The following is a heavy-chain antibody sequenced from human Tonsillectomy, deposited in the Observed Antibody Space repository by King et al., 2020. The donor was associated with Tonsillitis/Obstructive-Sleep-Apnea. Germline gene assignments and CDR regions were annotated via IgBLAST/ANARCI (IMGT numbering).Heavy chain of an antibody. D-gene: IGHD1-7*01. CDR1: GGSISSHY. CDR2: ISDSGST. V-gene: IGHV4-59*11. J-gene: IGHJ5*02. Sequence: PLQESGPGLVKPSGTLSLTCTVSGGSISSHYWGWIRQPPGKGLEWIGHISDSGSTNSNPSLKSRVTISVDTSKNQFSLKLTSLTAADTAVYYCARGRWDITGTQFDPWGQGTLVTVSS. CDR3: ARGRWDITGTQFDP.